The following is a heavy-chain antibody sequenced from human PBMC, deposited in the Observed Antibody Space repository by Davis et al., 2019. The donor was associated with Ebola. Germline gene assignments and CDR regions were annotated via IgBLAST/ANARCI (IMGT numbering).Heavy chain of an antibody. CDR3: ARDHRSSWYSSGGWFDP. V-gene: IGHV1-69*04. D-gene: IGHD6-13*01. Sequence: SVKVSCKASGGTFSSYAISWVRQAPGQGLEWMGRIIPILGIANYAQKFQGRVTITADKSTSTAYMELSSLRSEDTAVYYCARDHRSSWYSSGGWFDPWGQGTLVTVS. J-gene: IGHJ5*02. CDR1: GGTFSSYA. CDR2: IIPILGIA.